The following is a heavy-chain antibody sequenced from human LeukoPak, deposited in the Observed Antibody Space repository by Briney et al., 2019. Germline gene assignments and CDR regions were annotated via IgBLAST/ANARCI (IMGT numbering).Heavy chain of an antibody. CDR3: AKDGTYYYDSSGYYYHYYYYYMDV. CDR1: GFTFSSYG. CDR2: IRHDGSNK. V-gene: IGHV3-30*02. Sequence: GGSLRLSCAASGFTFSSYGMHWVRQAPGKGLEWVAFIRHDGSNKYYADSVKGRFTISRDNSKNTLYLQMNSLRAEDTAVYYCAKDGTYYYDSSGYYYHYYYYYMDVWGKGTTVTVSS. D-gene: IGHD3-22*01. J-gene: IGHJ6*03.